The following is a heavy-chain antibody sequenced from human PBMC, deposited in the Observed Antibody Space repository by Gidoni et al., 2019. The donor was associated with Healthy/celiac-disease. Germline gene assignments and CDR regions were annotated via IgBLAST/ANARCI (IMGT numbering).Heavy chain of an antibody. CDR1: GFTFSSYG. CDR3: AKDLSPHCTNGVCYGPDY. Sequence: QVQLVESGGGVVQPGGSLRLSCAASGFTFSSYGMHWVRQAPGKGLEWVAFIRYDGSKKYYADSVKGRFTISRENSKNTLYLQMNSLRAEDTAVYYCAKDLSPHCTNGVCYGPDYWGQGTLVTVSS. J-gene: IGHJ4*02. D-gene: IGHD2-8*01. V-gene: IGHV3-30*02. CDR2: IRYDGSKK.